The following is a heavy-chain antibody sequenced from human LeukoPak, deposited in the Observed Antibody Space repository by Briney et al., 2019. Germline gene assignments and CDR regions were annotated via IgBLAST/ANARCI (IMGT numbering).Heavy chain of an antibody. CDR3: ARRLMNRAQYYDILTGYYVPGAFDI. Sequence: SETLSLTCTVSGGSISSYYWSWIRQPPGKGLEWIGYIYYSGSTNYNPSLKSRVTISVDTSKNQFSLKLTSVTAADTAVYYCARRLMNRAQYYDILTGYYVPGAFDIWGQGTMVTVSS. D-gene: IGHD3-9*01. CDR1: GGSISSYY. V-gene: IGHV4-59*08. CDR2: IYYSGST. J-gene: IGHJ3*02.